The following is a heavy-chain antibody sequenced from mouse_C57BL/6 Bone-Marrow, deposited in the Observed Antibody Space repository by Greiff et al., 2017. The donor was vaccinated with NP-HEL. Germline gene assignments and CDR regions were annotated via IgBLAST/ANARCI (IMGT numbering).Heavy chain of an antibody. CDR3: ARSIVATDYFDY. J-gene: IGHJ2*01. CDR1: GYTFTSYW. Sequence: QVQLQQPGAELVRPGSSVKLSCKASGYTFTSYWMDWVKQRPGQGLEWIGNIYPSDSETHYNQKFKDKATLTVDKSSSTAYMQLSSLTSEDSAVYYCARSIVATDYFDYWGQGTTLTVSS. V-gene: IGHV1-61*01. D-gene: IGHD1-1*01. CDR2: IYPSDSET.